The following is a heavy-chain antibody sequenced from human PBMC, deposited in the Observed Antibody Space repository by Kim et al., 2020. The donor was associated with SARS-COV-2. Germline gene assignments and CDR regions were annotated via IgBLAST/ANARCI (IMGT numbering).Heavy chain of an antibody. V-gene: IGHV4-34*01. J-gene: IGHJ5*02. Sequence: SETLSLTCAVYGGSFSGYHWSWIRQPPGKGLEWIGEISHSGSTNYNPSLESRVTISVDTSKNQFSLKLSSLTAADTAVYYCARCGSGSTLIYWFDPWGQG. CDR3: ARCGSGSTLIYWFDP. CDR2: ISHSGST. CDR1: GGSFSGYH. D-gene: IGHD1-7*01.